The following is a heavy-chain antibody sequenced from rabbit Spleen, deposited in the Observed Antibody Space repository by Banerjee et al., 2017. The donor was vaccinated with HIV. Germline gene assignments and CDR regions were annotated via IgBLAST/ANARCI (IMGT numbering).Heavy chain of an antibody. V-gene: IGHV1S45*01. CDR1: GFSFSGRHY. J-gene: IGHJ4*01. CDR2: IYADGSAHT. CDR3: ARDLVAVIGWNFNL. D-gene: IGHD1-1*01. Sequence: QEQLVESGGDLVKPGASLTLTCKTSGFSFSGRHYMCWVRQAPGKGLEWIGCIYADGSAHTWYASWAKGRFTITRSTSLTTVTLQMTSLTAADTATYFCARDLVAVIGWNFNLWGPGT.